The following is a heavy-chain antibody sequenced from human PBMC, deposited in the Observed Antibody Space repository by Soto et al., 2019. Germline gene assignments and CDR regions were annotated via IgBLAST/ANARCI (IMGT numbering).Heavy chain of an antibody. V-gene: IGHV1-69*13. D-gene: IGHD5-12*01. Sequence: ASVKVSCKASGGTFSSYAISWVRQAPGQGLEWMGGIIPIFGTANYAQKFQGRVTITADESTSTAYMELSSLRSEDTAVYYCARAPSGYDLDWFDPWGQGTLVTVSS. CDR1: GGTFSSYA. CDR2: IIPIFGTA. J-gene: IGHJ5*02. CDR3: ARAPSGYDLDWFDP.